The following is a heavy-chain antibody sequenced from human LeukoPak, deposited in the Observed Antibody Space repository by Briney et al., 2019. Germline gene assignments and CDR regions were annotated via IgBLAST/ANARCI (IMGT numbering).Heavy chain of an antibody. V-gene: IGHV1-24*01. CDR3: ATSLLPLIAAVGTGEYFQH. D-gene: IGHD6-13*01. CDR1: GYTLTELS. Sequence: GASVKVSCKVSGYTLTELSMHWVRQAPGKGLEWMGGFDPEDGETIYAQKFQGRVTMTEDTSTDTAYMELSSLRSEDTAVYYCATSLLPLIAAVGTGEYFQHWGQGTLVTVSS. J-gene: IGHJ1*01. CDR2: FDPEDGET.